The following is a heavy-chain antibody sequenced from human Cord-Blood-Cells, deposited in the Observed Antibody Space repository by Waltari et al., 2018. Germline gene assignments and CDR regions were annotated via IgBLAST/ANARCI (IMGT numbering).Heavy chain of an antibody. CDR3: ARIRAGDVRYWYFDL. V-gene: IGHV2-26*01. J-gene: IGHJ2*01. CDR1: GFSLSNARMG. CDR2: IFSNDEK. D-gene: IGHD7-27*01. Sequence: VTLKESGPVLVKPTETLTLTCTVSGFSLSNARMGVSWIRQPPGKALEWLAHIFSNDEKSYSTALKSRLTISKDTSKSQVVLTMTNMDPVDTATYYCARIRAGDVRYWYFDLWGRGTLVTVSS.